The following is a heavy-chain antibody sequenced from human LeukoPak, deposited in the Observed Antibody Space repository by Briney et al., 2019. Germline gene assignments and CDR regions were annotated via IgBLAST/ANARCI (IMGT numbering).Heavy chain of an antibody. J-gene: IGHJ4*02. CDR2: IYYSGGT. D-gene: IGHD3-9*01. CDR3: VRVLTGS. Sequence: SETLSLTCTVSGGSISSSSFYWGWIRQPPGKGLEWIGSIYYSGGTSYNPSLKSRVTISVDTSKNQFSLKVSSVTAADTAVYYCVRVLTGSWGQGTLVTVSS. CDR1: GGSISSSSFY. V-gene: IGHV4-39*01.